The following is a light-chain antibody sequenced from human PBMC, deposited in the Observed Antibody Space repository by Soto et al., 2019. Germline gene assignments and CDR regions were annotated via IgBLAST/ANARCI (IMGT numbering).Light chain of an antibody. J-gene: IGKJ1*01. CDR2: GAS. CDR3: QHTFSVPPWT. CDR1: QNIDMY. V-gene: IGKV1-39*01. Sequence: DIQMTQNKSSLSASVGDTVTITCRASQNIDMYLNWYQQRPGKAPKVLISGASNLQSGVPSRFSGSGSGTDFTLTIHSLQPEDFATYSCQHTFSVPPWTFGQVSNVDIK.